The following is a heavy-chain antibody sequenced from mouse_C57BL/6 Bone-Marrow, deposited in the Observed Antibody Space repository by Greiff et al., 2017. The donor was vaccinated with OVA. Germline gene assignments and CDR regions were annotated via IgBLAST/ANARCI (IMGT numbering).Heavy chain of an antibody. J-gene: IGHJ3*01. V-gene: IGHV1-26*01. CDR3: ARSPYSAY. Sequence: VQLQQSGPELVKPGASVKISCKASGYTFTDYYMNWVKQSHGKSLEWIGDINPNNGGTIYNQKFKGQATLTVDKSSSTAYMELRSLTSEDSAVYYCARSPYSAYWGQGTLVTVSA. CDR2: INPNNGGT. CDR1: GYTFTDYY. D-gene: IGHD6-5*01.